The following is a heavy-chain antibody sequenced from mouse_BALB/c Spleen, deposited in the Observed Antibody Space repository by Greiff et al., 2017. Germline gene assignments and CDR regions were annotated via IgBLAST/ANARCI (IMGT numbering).Heavy chain of an antibody. J-gene: IGHJ2*01. Sequence: VQVEQPGAGLVEPGASVKISCKASGYTFTSYWMHWVQQRPGKGLEWVGVIDPTDSNTSYTQKLKGKATFTVDTSASTAYMQISSLTSEDSAVYYCTRDTDSPCYYFDYWGQGTTVTVSS. CDR2: IDPTDSNT. CDR3: TRDTDSPCYYFDY. CDR1: GYTFTSYW. D-gene: IGHD3-2*01. V-gene: IGHV1S127*01.